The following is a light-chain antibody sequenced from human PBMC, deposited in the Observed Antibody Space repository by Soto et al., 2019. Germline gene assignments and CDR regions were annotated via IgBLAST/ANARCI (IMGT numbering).Light chain of an antibody. CDR3: QQANSFPIT. CDR2: GAS. J-gene: IGKJ5*01. V-gene: IGKV3-15*01. Sequence: ERVVTQSPATLSLSRGERATRSCRASQSVSSNLAWYQQKPGQAPRLLIYGASTRATGIPARFSGSGSGTEFTLTISSLQSEDFATYYCQQANSFPITFGQGTRLEIK. CDR1: QSVSSN.